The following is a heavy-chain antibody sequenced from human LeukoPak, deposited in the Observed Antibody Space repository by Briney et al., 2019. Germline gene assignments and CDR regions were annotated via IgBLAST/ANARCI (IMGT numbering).Heavy chain of an antibody. J-gene: IGHJ4*02. V-gene: IGHV4-34*01. D-gene: IGHD3-3*01. CDR3: ARGRGITIFGVATYFDY. CDR2: INHSGST. Sequence: TSETLSLTCAVYGVSFSGYYWSWIRQPPGKGLEWIGEINHSGSTNYNPSLKSRVTTSVDTSKNQFSLKLSSVTAADTAVYYCARGRGITIFGVATYFDYWGQGTLVTVSS. CDR1: GVSFSGYY.